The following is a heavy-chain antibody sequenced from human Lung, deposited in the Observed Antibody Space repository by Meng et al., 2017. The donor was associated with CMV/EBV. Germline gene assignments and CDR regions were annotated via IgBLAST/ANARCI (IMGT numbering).Heavy chain of an antibody. V-gene: IGHV1-18*01. D-gene: IGHD3-3*01. J-gene: IGHJ5*02. CDR3: ARDLVGYSYYDFWSGPSGGFWFDP. CDR2: LSAYNGNT. Sequence: ISRLRQAPGQGLEWIGWLSAYNGNTNYAQKRQGRVTMTTDTSTSTAYMELRSLRSDDTAVYYCARDLVGYSYYDFWSGPSGGFWFDPWGQGTLVTVSS.